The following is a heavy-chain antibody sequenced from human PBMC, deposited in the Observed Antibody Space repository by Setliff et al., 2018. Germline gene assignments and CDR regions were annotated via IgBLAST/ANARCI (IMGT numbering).Heavy chain of an antibody. CDR1: GFTFSSYN. CDR3: ARNWVTAQHYYYGMDV. CDR2: ISGSSK. J-gene: IGHJ6*02. V-gene: IGHV3-21*01. Sequence: PGGSLRLSCAASGFTFSSYNMNWVRQAPGKGLEWVSSISGSSKFYGDSVKGRFTISRDNSKNTLYLLMDSLRAEDTAVYYCARNWVTAQHYYYGMDVWGQGTTVTVSS. D-gene: IGHD2-21*02.